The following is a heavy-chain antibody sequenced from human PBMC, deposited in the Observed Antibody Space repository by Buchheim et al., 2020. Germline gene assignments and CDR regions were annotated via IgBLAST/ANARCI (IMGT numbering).Heavy chain of an antibody. J-gene: IGHJ6*02. Sequence: QVQLQQWGAGLLKPSETLSLTCTVSGGSISSYYWSWIRQPPGKGLEWIGYIYYSGSTNYNPSLKSRVTISVDTSKNQFSLKLSSVTAADTAVYYCASTSQVHYYGMDVWGQGTT. CDR3: ASTSQVHYYGMDV. D-gene: IGHD2/OR15-2a*01. CDR1: GGSISSYY. CDR2: IYYSGST. V-gene: IGHV4-59*01.